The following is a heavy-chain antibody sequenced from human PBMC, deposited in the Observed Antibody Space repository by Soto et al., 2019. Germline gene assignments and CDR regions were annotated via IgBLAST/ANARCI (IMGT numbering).Heavy chain of an antibody. CDR2: IDHSGST. V-gene: IGHV4-34*01. J-gene: IGHJ2*01. Sequence: QVQLQQWGAGLLKPSETLSLTCAVYVGSFSGYYWNWIRQPPGKGLEWIGEIDHSGSTNYNPSLTSRVIISVDTAKNQLSLKLSSVTAADTAVYYCARGRYFDRWGRGTLVTVSS. CDR1: VGSFSGYY. CDR3: ARGRYFDR.